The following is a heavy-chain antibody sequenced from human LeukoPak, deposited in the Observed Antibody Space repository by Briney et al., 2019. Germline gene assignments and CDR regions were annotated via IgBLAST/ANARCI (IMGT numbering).Heavy chain of an antibody. Sequence: RGGSLRLSCAASGFTFSNYWMNWVRQAPGKGLEWVANIKQDVSEKYYVDSVKGRFTISRDNAKNSLYLQMNSLRAEDTAVYYCAREPDSSGYYFDYWGQGTLVTVSS. D-gene: IGHD3-22*01. J-gene: IGHJ4*02. CDR3: AREPDSSGYYFDY. CDR2: IKQDVSEK. CDR1: GFTFSNYW. V-gene: IGHV3-7*01.